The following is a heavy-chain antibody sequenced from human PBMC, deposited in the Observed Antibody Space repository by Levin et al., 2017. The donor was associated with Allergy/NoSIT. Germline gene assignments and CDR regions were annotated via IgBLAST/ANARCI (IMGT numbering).Heavy chain of an antibody. CDR2: IYYRGST. D-gene: IGHD6-13*01. J-gene: IGHJ3*02. V-gene: IGHV4-39*01. CDR1: GGSISRSSYY. CDR3: ANPLARYSSSWHDAFDI. Sequence: MASETLSLTCSVSGGSISRSSYYWGWIRQPPGKGLEWIGSIYYRGSTHYNPSLKSRVTISVDTSKNQFSLKLTSVTAADTAVYYCANPLARYSSSWHDAFDIWGQGTMLTVSS.